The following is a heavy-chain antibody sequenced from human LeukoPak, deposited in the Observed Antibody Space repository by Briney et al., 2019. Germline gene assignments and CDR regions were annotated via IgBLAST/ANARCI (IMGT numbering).Heavy chain of an antibody. V-gene: IGHV4-38-2*01. J-gene: IGHJ4*02. CDR1: GYSISSGYY. D-gene: IGHD3-16*01. CDR3: ASFGAFDY. CDR2: IYHSGST. Sequence: PSETLSLTCAVSGYSISSGYYWGWIRQPPGKGLEWIGSIYHSGSTYYNPSLKSRVTISVDTSKNQFSLKPSSVTAADTAVYYCASFGAFDYWGQGTLVTVSS.